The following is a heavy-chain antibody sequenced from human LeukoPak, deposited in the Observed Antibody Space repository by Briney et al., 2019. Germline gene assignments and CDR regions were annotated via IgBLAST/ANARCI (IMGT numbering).Heavy chain of an antibody. CDR1: GFTFSSYA. CDR3: AKVTSRSSSTDY. Sequence: GGSLRLSCAASGFTFSSYAMSWVRQAPGKGLEWVSAISGSGGSTYYADSVKGRFTISRDNSKNTLYLQMNSLRAEDSAVYYCAKVTSRSSSTDYWGQGTLVTVSS. CDR2: ISGSGGST. V-gene: IGHV3-23*01. D-gene: IGHD6-13*01. J-gene: IGHJ4*02.